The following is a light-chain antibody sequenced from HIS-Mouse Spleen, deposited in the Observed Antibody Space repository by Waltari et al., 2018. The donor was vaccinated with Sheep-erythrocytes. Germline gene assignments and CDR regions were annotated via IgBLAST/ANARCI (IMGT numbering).Light chain of an antibody. CDR2: YDD. V-gene: IGLV1-36*01. J-gene: IGLJ1*01. CDR3: CSYAGSYNHV. Sequence: QSVLTQPPSVSEAPRQRFTISCSGSSSNIGNNAVNWYQQLPGKAPKLLIYYDDLLPSGVSDRFSGSKSGTSASLAISGLQSEDEADYYCCSYAGSYNHVFATGTKVTVL. CDR1: SSNIGNNA.